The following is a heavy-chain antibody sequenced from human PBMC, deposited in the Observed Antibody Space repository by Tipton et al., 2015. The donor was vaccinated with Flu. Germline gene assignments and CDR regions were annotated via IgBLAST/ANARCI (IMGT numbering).Heavy chain of an antibody. CDR2: INANSGGT. D-gene: IGHD3/OR15-3a*01. J-gene: IGHJ4*02. Sequence: QLVQSGAGMKKPGASVKVSCKASGYTFTGYYMHWVRQAPGRGLEWMGRINANSGGTNYAQKFQGRVTMTRDTSISTAYMELSSLRSDDTAVYYCVRDIFSLEDYWGQGTLVTVSS. CDR1: GYTFTGYY. V-gene: IGHV1-2*06. CDR3: VRDIFSLEDY.